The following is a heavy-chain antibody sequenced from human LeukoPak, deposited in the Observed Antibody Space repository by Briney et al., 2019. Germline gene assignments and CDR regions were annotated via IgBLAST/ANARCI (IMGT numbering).Heavy chain of an antibody. Sequence: GGSLRLSCAASGFTFSSYAMHWVRQAPDKGLEWVAVISYDGSNKYYADSVKGRFTISRDNSKNTLYLQMNSLRAEDTAVYYCARGRIAAAAPSNMDVWGQGTTVTVSS. CDR1: GFTFSSYA. CDR2: ISYDGSNK. J-gene: IGHJ6*02. D-gene: IGHD6-13*01. V-gene: IGHV3-30-3*01. CDR3: ARGRIAAAAPSNMDV.